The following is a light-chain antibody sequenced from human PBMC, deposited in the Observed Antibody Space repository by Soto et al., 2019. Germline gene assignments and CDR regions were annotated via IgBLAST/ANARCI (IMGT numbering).Light chain of an antibody. CDR2: GAS. V-gene: IGKV3-15*01. CDR3: QQYNNWTAWK. Sequence: DIVMTQSPATLFVSPGERATLSCRASQSVSSNLARYQQKPGQAPRLLIDGASTSATGIPARFSGSGSGTEFTATIRSLQSKDFAVYYYQQYNNWTAWKFGQGTKVDIK. J-gene: IGKJ1*01. CDR1: QSVSSN.